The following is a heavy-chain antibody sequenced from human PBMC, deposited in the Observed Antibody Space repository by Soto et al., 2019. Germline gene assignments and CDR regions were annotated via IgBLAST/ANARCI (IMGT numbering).Heavy chain of an antibody. CDR3: ERVTKLWQTFDY. Sequence: QVQLQESGPGLVKPSQTLSLTCTVSGGSISSGGYYWSWIRQHPGKGLEWIGYIYYSGSTNYNPSLKSRVTLSVDTSKNQFSLKLSSVTAADTAVYYCERVTKLWQTFDYWGQGTLVTVSS. J-gene: IGHJ4*02. CDR1: GGSISSGGYY. V-gene: IGHV4-31*03. CDR2: IYYSGST. D-gene: IGHD5-18*01.